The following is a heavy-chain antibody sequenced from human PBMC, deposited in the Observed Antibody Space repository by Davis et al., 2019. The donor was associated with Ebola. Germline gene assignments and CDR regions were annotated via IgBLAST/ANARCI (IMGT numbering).Heavy chain of an antibody. CDR2: IRSKAYGGTT. CDR1: GFTFGDYA. CDR3: TMVQGSADY. V-gene: IGHV3-49*04. J-gene: IGHJ4*02. Sequence: PGGSLRLSCTASGFTFGDYAMSWVRQAPGKGLEWVGFIRSKAYGGTTEYAASVKGRFTISRDDSKSIAYLQMNSLKTEDTAVYYCTMVQGSADYWGQGTLVTVSS. D-gene: IGHD3-10*01.